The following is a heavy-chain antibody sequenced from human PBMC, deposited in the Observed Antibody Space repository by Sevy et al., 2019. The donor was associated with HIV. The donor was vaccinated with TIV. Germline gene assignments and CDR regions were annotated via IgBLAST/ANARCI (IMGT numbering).Heavy chain of an antibody. D-gene: IGHD3-16*01. Sequence: SETLSLTCTVSGGSINSGDYYWSWIRQHPEKGLEWIGYIFHTGSTYYNRSFKSRATISVDTSKNQFSLKLSLMTAADTAVYYCAREGTKGVWFDPWGQVTLVTVSS. V-gene: IGHV4-31*03. CDR3: AREGTKGVWFDP. CDR2: IFHTGST. J-gene: IGHJ5*02. CDR1: GGSINSGDYY.